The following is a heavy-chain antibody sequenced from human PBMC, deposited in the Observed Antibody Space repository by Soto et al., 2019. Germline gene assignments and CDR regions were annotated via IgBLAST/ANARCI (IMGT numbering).Heavy chain of an antibody. Sequence: SVKVSCKASGGTFSSYAISWVRQAPGQGLEWMGGIIPIFGTANYAQKFQGRVTITADESTSTAYMELSSLRSEDTAVYHCARDLEYSSSSFWFDPWGQGTLVTVSS. V-gene: IGHV1-69*13. CDR2: IIPIFGTA. CDR3: ARDLEYSSSSFWFDP. D-gene: IGHD6-6*01. J-gene: IGHJ5*02. CDR1: GGTFSSYA.